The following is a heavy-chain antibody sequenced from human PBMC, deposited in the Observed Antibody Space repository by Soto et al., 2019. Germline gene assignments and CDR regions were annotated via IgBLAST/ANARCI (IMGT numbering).Heavy chain of an antibody. J-gene: IGHJ4*02. CDR2: IYYTGST. V-gene: IGHV4-59*01. CDR3: ARGIFWSGSQIYYLDY. D-gene: IGHD3-3*01. Sequence: AETLSLTCSVSGGSISNYFWSWIRQPPGKGLEWIGYIYYTGSTNFNPSLKSRVTMSVDTSKNQFSLRLSSVTAADTAVYYCARGIFWSGSQIYYLDYWGQGSLVTVSS. CDR1: GGSISNYF.